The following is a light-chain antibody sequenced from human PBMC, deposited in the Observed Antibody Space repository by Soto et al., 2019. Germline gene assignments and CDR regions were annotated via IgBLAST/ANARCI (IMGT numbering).Light chain of an antibody. V-gene: IGKV1-5*03. CDR3: QQYNSYPWT. J-gene: IGKJ1*01. CDR2: KAS. CDR1: QSISSW. Sequence: DIQMTQSPFTLSASVGDRVTITCRASQSISSWLAWYQQKPGKAPKLLIYKASTLESGVPSNFSGSGSGTELTLTISSLQPEDFATYYCQQYNSYPWTFGQGTKVDIK.